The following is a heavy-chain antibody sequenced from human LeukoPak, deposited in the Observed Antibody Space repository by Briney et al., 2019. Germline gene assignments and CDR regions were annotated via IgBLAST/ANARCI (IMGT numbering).Heavy chain of an antibody. CDR2: IYYSGST. V-gene: IGHV4-59*01. J-gene: IGHJ4*02. CDR3: ARAGDYYDSSGPIDY. Sequence: SETLSLTCTVSGGSISSYYWSWIRQPPGKGLEWIGYIYYSGSTNYNPSLKSRVTISIDTSKNQFSLKLSSVTAADTAVYYCARAGDYYDSSGPIDYWGQGTLVTVSS. D-gene: IGHD3-22*01. CDR1: GGSISSYY.